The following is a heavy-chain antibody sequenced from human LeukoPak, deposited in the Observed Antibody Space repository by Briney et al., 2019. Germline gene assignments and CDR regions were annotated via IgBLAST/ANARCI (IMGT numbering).Heavy chain of an antibody. CDR3: ARSYYDILTGYSRRELDY. V-gene: IGHV3-23*01. CDR1: GFTFSSYA. Sequence: GGSLRLSCAASGFTFSSYAMSWVRQAPGKGLEWVSAISGSGGSTYYADSVKGRFTISRDNSKNTLYLHMNSLRVEDTAMYYCARSYYDILTGYSRRELDYWGQGTLVTVSS. J-gene: IGHJ4*02. CDR2: ISGSGGST. D-gene: IGHD3-9*01.